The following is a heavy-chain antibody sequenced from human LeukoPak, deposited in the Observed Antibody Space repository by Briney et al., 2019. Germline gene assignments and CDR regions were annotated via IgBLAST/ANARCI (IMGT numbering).Heavy chain of an antibody. CDR1: GASFNSDDQY. Sequence: SQTLSLTCTVSGASFNSDDQYWNWIRQSPGKGLEWIGSIHPSGMLYNNPSLESRVTMSRDTSKPNSVTAADTAVYFCSRGLDSRKLGYWGQGILVTVSS. D-gene: IGHD3-22*01. CDR2: IHPSGML. CDR3: SRGLDSRKLGY. V-gene: IGHV4-31*03. J-gene: IGHJ4*02.